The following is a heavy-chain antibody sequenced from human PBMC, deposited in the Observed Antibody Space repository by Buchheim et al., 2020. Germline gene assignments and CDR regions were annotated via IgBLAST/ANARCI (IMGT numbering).Heavy chain of an antibody. J-gene: IGHJ6*02. CDR1: GFTFSSYS. D-gene: IGHD6-6*01. CDR3: ARGVAWAARWHGMDV. CDR2: IRSSSSNI. V-gene: IGHV3-48*01. Sequence: EVQLVESGGGLVQPGGSLRLSCAASGFTFSSYSMNWVRQAPGKGLEWVSYIRSSSSNIYYADSVKGRFTISRDNAKNHMYLQMNSLRAEDTAVYYCARGVAWAARWHGMDVWGQGTT.